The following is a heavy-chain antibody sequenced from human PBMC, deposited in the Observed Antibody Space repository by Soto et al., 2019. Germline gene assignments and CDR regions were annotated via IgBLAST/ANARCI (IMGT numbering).Heavy chain of an antibody. Sequence: ASVKVSGKASGYTFTGYYMHWVRQAPGRGLEWMGWINPNSGGTNYAQKFQGRVTMTRETSISTAYMEMSRLRSDDTAVYYCAINIAVAGTGRAQYYYGMDVWGQGTPVTVSS. CDR2: INPNSGGT. CDR1: GYTFTGYY. V-gene: IGHV1-2*02. D-gene: IGHD6-19*01. J-gene: IGHJ6*02. CDR3: AINIAVAGTGRAQYYYGMDV.